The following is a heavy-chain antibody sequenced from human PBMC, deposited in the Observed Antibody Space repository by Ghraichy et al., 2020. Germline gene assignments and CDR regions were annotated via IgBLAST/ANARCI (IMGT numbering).Heavy chain of an antibody. J-gene: IGHJ4*02. CDR3: ARSSGYDPVVLDY. V-gene: IGHV2-70*04. CDR1: GFSLSTSGMR. Sequence: SGPTLVKPTQTLTLTCTFSGFSLSTSGMRVSWIRQPPGKALEWLARIDWDDDKFYSTSLKTRLTISKDTSKNQVVLKMTSMDPVGTATYYCARSSGYDPVVLDYWGQGTLVTVSS. CDR2: IDWDDDK. D-gene: IGHD5-12*01.